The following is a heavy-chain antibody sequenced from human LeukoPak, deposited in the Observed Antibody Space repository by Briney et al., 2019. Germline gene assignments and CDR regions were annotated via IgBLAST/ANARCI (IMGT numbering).Heavy chain of an antibody. Sequence: SETLSLTCAVYSGSFSGYYWTWFRQPPGKGLEWIGEFNHSWGAKYNPSLKSRVTISVDTSNNHLSLSLNSVTAADTAVYYCAASLWFGIYPDYWGQGSLVTVSS. CDR1: SGSFSGYY. D-gene: IGHD3-10*01. J-gene: IGHJ4*02. CDR3: AASLWFGIYPDY. CDR2: FNHSWGA. V-gene: IGHV4-34*01.